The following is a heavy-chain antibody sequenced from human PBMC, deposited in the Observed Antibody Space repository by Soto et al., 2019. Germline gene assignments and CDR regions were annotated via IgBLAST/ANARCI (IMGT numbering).Heavy chain of an antibody. D-gene: IGHD3-16*02. V-gene: IGHV3-23*01. Sequence: EVQLLESGGALVQPGGSLRLSCAASGFTFSSYAMSWVRQAPGKGLEWVSTISGSGGSTYYADSVKGRFTISRDNSKNTLYLQMNSPRAGDTAVYYCAKYNDYVWGSYRNPLDYWGQGTLVTVSS. J-gene: IGHJ4*02. CDR2: ISGSGGST. CDR1: GFTFSSYA. CDR3: AKYNDYVWGSYRNPLDY.